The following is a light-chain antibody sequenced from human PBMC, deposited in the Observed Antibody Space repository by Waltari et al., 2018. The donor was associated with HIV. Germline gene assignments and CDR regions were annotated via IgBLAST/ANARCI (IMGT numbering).Light chain of an antibody. CDR3: QHYNYWWR. CDR2: DTS. V-gene: IGKV3-15*01. CDR1: QSISNN. J-gene: IGKJ1*01. Sequence: IVMTQSPDILSLSQGERATLSCRASQSISNNLAWFQHKPGQAPKLLIYDTSIRATGVPARFSGSGSGTEFTLTISSLQSEDFAVYYCQHYNYWWRFGQGTKVEIK.